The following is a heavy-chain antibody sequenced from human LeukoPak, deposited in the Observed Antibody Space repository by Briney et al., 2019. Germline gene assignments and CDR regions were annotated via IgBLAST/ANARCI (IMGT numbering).Heavy chain of an antibody. J-gene: IGHJ5*02. CDR1: GFTVSSNY. V-gene: IGHV3-66*01. Sequence: GGSLRLSCAASGFTVSSNYVSWVRQAPGKGLEWVSSIYRDGSTYYADSVKGRFTISRDNSKNTLNLQMNNLRVEDTAVYYCARVMTAITNWFDPWGQGTLVTVSS. D-gene: IGHD2-21*02. CDR3: ARVMTAITNWFDP. CDR2: IYRDGST.